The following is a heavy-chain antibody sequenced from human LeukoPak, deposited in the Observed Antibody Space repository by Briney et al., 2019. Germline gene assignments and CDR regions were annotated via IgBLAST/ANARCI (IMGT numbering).Heavy chain of an antibody. Sequence: ASVKVSCKASGYTFTSYYMHWVRQAPGQGLEWMGIINPSGGSTSYAQKFQGRVTMTRDTSTSTVYMELSSLRSEDTAVYYCARDNHVYYYGSGSYYDYWGQGTLVTVSS. CDR1: GYTFTSYY. CDR2: INPSGGST. J-gene: IGHJ4*02. D-gene: IGHD3-10*01. V-gene: IGHV1-46*01. CDR3: ARDNHVYYYGSGSYYDY.